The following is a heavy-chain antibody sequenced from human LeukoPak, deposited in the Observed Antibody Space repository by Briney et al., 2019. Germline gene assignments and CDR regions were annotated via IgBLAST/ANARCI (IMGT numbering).Heavy chain of an antibody. D-gene: IGHD4-23*01. CDR1: GGSISSSIYY. CDR3: ARLHYGGNYGYYYYYMDV. Sequence: SETLSLTCTVSGGSISSSIYYWGWIRQPPGKGLEWIVSIYYTGSTYCNPSLKSRVTISVDTSKNQFSLKLSSVTAADTAVYYCARLHYGGNYGYYYYYMDVWGKGTSVTISS. V-gene: IGHV4-39*01. J-gene: IGHJ6*03. CDR2: IYYTGST.